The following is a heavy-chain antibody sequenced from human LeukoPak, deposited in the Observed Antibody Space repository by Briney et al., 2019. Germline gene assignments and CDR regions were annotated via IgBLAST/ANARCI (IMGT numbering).Heavy chain of an antibody. J-gene: IGHJ4*02. CDR2: TYYSGST. D-gene: IGHD6-13*01. V-gene: IGHV4-59*12. Sequence: SETLSLSCTVSGGSISSYYWSWIRQPPGKGLEWIGYTYYSGSTNYNPSLKSRVTISVDRSKNQFSLNLSSVTAADTAAYYCGRGGIAAAASGIDYWGQGTLVAVSS. CDR1: GGSISSYY. CDR3: GRGGIAAAASGIDY.